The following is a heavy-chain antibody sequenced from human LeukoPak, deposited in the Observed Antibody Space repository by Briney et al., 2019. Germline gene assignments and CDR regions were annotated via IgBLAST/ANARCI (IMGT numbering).Heavy chain of an antibody. Sequence: ASVKVSCKPSGYTFISYGISWVRQAPGQGLEWVGWISAYKGDTDYAQKFQGRVAMTTDTSTNTVYMELRSLRSDDTAVYYCARASDNSWPFDYWGQGTLVTVSS. J-gene: IGHJ4*02. CDR2: ISAYKGDT. CDR3: ARASDNSWPFDY. V-gene: IGHV1-18*01. CDR1: GYTFISYG. D-gene: IGHD6-13*01.